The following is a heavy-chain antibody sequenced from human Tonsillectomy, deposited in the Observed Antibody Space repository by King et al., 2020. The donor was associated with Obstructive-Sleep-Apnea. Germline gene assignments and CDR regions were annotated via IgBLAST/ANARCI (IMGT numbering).Heavy chain of an antibody. D-gene: IGHD2-8*01. J-gene: IGHJ4*02. CDR1: GFTFDDYA. V-gene: IGHV3-43D*03. CDR2: ISWDGGST. Sequence: VQLVESGGVVVQPGGSLRLSCAASGFTFDDYAMHWVRQAPGKGLEWVSLISWDGGSTYYAAFVKGRFTISRDNSKNSLYLQMNSLRAEDTALYYCAKDSCTNGVCYHYFDYWGQGTLVTVSS. CDR3: AKDSCTNGVCYHYFDY.